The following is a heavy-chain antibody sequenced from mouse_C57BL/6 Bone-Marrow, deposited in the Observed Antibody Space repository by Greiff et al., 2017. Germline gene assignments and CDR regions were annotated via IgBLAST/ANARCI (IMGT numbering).Heavy chain of an antibody. CDR3: ARDLYPDWYFDV. CDR2: IYPSDSET. J-gene: IGHJ1*03. V-gene: IGHV1-61*01. Sequence: QVQLQQPGAELVRPGSSVKLSCKASGYTFTSYWMDWVKQRPGQGLEWIGNIYPSDSETHYNQKFKDKATVTVDKSSSTAYMQLSSLTSEDSAVYYCARDLYPDWYFDVWGTGTTVTVSS. CDR1: GYTFTSYW. D-gene: IGHD2-12*01.